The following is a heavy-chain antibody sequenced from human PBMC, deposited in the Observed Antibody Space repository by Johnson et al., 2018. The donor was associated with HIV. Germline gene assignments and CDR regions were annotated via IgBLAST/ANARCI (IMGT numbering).Heavy chain of an antibody. CDR3: ARPYNWGVGADAFDI. D-gene: IGHD1-1*01. V-gene: IGHV3-30*02. Sequence: QVQLVESGGGVVQPGGSLRLSCAASGFTFSSYGMHWVRQAPGKGLEWVAFIRYDGSNKYYADSVKGRFTISRDNSKNTLYLQMNSLRAEDTAVYYCARPYNWGVGADAFDIWGQGTMVTVSS. J-gene: IGHJ3*02. CDR2: IRYDGSNK. CDR1: GFTFSSYG.